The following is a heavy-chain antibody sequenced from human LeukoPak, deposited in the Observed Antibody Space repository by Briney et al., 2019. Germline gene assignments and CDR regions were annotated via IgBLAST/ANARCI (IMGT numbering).Heavy chain of an antibody. D-gene: IGHD3-16*01. Sequence: PGGSLRLSCAASGFPFSDYGMYWVRQAPGKGLEWLAVISHDGSNKHYADSVKGRITISRDNSMNTLYLQMNSLTAEDTAVYHCAKVRWGSDNALDSWGQGTLVTGSS. CDR2: ISHDGSNK. J-gene: IGHJ4*02. CDR3: AKVRWGSDNALDS. CDR1: GFPFSDYG. V-gene: IGHV3-30*18.